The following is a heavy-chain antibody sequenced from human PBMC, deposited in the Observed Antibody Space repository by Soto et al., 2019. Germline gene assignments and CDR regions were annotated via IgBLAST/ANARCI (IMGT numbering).Heavy chain of an antibody. CDR1: GGSISRYY. CDR2: IYYSGRP. CDR3: ARLGYEDPDNWFYP. D-gene: IGHD5-12*01. J-gene: IGHJ5*02. V-gene: IGHV4-59*01. Sequence: QVQLQESGPGLVKPSETLSLTCTDSGGSISRYYWCWIRQPPGKGLEWIGYIYYSGRPDYNHSLRIRVTISVDTPKNQVALKLSAVTAADTAIYYCARLGYEDPDNWFYPWGQGTPVTLSS.